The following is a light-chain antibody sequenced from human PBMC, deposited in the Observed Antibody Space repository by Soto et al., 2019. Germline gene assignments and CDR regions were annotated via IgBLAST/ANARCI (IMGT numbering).Light chain of an antibody. CDR1: QSISSW. CDR2: DAS. V-gene: IGKV1-5*01. CDR3: QQYNTWWT. J-gene: IGKJ1*01. Sequence: IRMTHSPSTLSAYVGDRVTITCRASQSISSWLAWYQQKPGKAPKLLIHDASSLESGVPSRFSGSGSGTEFTLTITSLQPDDFATYYCQQYNTWWTFGQGTKVDNK.